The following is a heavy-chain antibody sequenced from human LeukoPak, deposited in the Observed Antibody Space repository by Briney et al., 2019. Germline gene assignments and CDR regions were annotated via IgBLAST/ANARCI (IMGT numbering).Heavy chain of an antibody. Sequence: ASVKVSCKASGYTFTSYGISWVRQAPGQGLEWMGWISAYNGNTNYAQKLQGRVTMTADTSTSTAYMELRSLRSDDTAVYYCARDLRDVVVTVPSDWFDPWGQGTLVTVSS. V-gene: IGHV1-18*01. CDR1: GYTFTSYG. J-gene: IGHJ5*02. D-gene: IGHD2-21*02. CDR2: ISAYNGNT. CDR3: ARDLRDVVVTVPSDWFDP.